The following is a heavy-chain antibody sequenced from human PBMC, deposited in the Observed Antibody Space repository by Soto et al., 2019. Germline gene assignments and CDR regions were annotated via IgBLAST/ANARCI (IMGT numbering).Heavy chain of an antibody. V-gene: IGHV3-48*01. CDR2: ISSSSSTI. J-gene: IGHJ4*02. CDR3: ARDLATVDPRPFDY. CDR1: GFTFSSYS. Sequence: EVQLVESGGGLVQPGGSLRLSCAASGFTFSSYSMNWVRQAPGKGLEWVSYISSSSSTIYYADSVKGRFTISRDNAKNPQYLKTNSLRAEATAVYYCARDLATVDPRPFDYWGQGTLVTVSS. D-gene: IGHD4-17*01.